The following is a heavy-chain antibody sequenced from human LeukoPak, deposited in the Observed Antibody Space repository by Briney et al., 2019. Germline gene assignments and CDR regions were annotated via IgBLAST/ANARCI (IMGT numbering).Heavy chain of an antibody. CDR1: GFTFSSYA. Sequence: LAGGSLRLSCAASGFTFSSYAMNWVRQTPGKGLEWVSAISGSGGSTYYADFVKGRFTISRDNSKNTLYLQVNSLRAEDTAVYYCAKRQAGYYDSNGYPFDYWGQGPLVTVSS. D-gene: IGHD3-22*01. CDR3: AKRQAGYYDSNGYPFDY. CDR2: ISGSGGST. V-gene: IGHV3-23*01. J-gene: IGHJ4*02.